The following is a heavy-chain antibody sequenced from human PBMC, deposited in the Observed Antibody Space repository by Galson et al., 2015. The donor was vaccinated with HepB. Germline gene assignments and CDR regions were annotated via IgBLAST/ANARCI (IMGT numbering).Heavy chain of an antibody. Sequence: SLRLSCAASGFTFDDYTMHWVRQSPGKGLEWVSGINWSSDTIDYADSVKGRFTISRDNAKKSLYLQMNSLRAKDTAFYYCVKDISQWLVDSKGFWGQGTLVTVSS. V-gene: IGHV3-9*01. CDR2: INWSSDTI. CDR1: GFTFDDYT. D-gene: IGHD6-19*01. CDR3: VKDISQWLVDSKGF. J-gene: IGHJ4*02.